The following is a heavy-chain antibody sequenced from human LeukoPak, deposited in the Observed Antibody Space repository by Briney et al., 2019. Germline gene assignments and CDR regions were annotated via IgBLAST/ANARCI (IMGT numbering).Heavy chain of an antibody. D-gene: IGHD2-2*01. Sequence: KPGGSLRLSCAASGFTFSDYYMSWIRQAPGKGLEWVSYISSSGSTIYYADSVKGRFTISRDNAKNSLYLQMNSLRAEDTDVYDCAGGKIVVVPAAIRPVDLDIRGTGIMVTVSS. CDR3: AGGKIVVVPAAIRPVDLDI. V-gene: IGHV3-11*01. CDR2: ISSSGSTI. J-gene: IGHJ3*02. CDR1: GFTFSDYY.